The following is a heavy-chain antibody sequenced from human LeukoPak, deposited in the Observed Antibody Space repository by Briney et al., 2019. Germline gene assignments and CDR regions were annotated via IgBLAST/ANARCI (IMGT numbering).Heavy chain of an antibody. Sequence: GGSLRLSCAASGFTFSISATHWVRQAPGKGLEWVAVISFDGSNKYYADSVKGRFTVSRDNSKSTLFLQMSTLRAEDTAVYYCATLTGTTGSDDYWGQGTLVTVSS. J-gene: IGHJ4*02. CDR2: ISFDGSNK. V-gene: IGHV3-30*04. D-gene: IGHD1-20*01. CDR3: ATLTGTTGSDDY. CDR1: GFTFSISA.